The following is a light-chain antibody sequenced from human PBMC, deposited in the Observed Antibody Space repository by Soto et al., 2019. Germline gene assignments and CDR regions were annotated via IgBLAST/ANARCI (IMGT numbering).Light chain of an antibody. Sequence: DIVMTQSPLSLPVTPGEPASISCRSSQSLLYNTGYNYLDWYLQKPGQSPQLLIYLGSHRAGGVPDRFSGSGSGTDFTLIISSVEAEDVGIYCCMQALQTPITFGGGTKLEIK. CDR1: QSLLYNTGYNY. CDR2: LGS. J-gene: IGKJ4*01. CDR3: MQALQTPIT. V-gene: IGKV2-28*01.